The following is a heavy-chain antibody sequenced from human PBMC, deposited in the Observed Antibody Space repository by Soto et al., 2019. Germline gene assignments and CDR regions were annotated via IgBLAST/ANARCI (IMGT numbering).Heavy chain of an antibody. Sequence: ASVKVSCKASGGTFSSYTISWVRQAPGQGLEWMGRIIPILGIANYAQKFQGRVTITADTSTSTAYMELRSLRSEDTAVYYCARDCSGGGCYSGPWGQGTLVTVSS. CDR1: GGTFSSYT. CDR2: IIPILGIA. D-gene: IGHD2-15*01. J-gene: IGHJ5*02. V-gene: IGHV1-69*04. CDR3: ARDCSGGGCYSGP.